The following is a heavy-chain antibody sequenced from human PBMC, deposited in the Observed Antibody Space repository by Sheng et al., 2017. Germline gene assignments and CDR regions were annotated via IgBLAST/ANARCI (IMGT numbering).Heavy chain of an antibody. CDR2: INDRGNT. V-gene: IGHV4-34*01. CDR3: ARHRSTAPLNYY. Sequence: QMQLQQLGAGLLKPSETLSLTCAVYGGSFSGYYWSWIRQPPGKGLEWIGEINDRGNTNYNPSLKSRVSISIDTSQNQFSLKLSSVTAADTAIYYCARHRSTAPLNYYWGQGTLVTVSS. CDR1: GGSFSGYY. J-gene: IGHJ4*02.